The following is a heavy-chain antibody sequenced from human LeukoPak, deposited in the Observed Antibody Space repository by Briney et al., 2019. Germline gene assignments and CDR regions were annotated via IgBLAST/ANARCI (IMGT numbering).Heavy chain of an antibody. CDR3: ARDGHAPQSPYYFGY. CDR1: GDSLSSNSAA. V-gene: IGHV6-1*01. CDR2: AYYRSKWYK. Sequence: SQTLSLTCAISGDSLSSNSAAWHWIRKSPSRGLEWLGRAYYRSKWYKDYAESVKSRVTFNTDTSKNQFSLQLNSVTPEDTAVYYCARDGHAPQSPYYFGYWGQGTLVTVSS. J-gene: IGHJ4*02.